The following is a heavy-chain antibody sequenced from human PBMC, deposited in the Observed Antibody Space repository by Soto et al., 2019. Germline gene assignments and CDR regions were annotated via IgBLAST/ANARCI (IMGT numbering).Heavy chain of an antibody. V-gene: IGHV3-23*01. CDR2: ISDSGGSIV. D-gene: IGHD4-17*01. CDR1: RFTFSSYA. J-gene: IGHJ2*01. Sequence: PGGSLRLSCAASRFTFSSYAMSWVRQAPGKGLEWVSTISDSGGSIVSYADSVKGRFTISRDNAKNSLDLQMNNLRAEDTAVYFCVRDYDTNPYWYFDLWGPGTLVTVSS. CDR3: VRDYDTNPYWYFDL.